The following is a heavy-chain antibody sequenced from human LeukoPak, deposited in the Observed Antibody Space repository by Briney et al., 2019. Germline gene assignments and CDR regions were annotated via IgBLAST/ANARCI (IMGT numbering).Heavy chain of an antibody. J-gene: IGHJ4*02. CDR3: ARDGQWLVLRPYYFDY. Sequence: GGSLRLSCAASGFTVSSNYMSWVRQAPGKGLEWVSVIYSGGSTYYADSVKGRFTISRDNSKNTLYLQMNSLRAEDTAVYYCARDGQWLVLRPYYFDYWGQGTLVTVSS. CDR2: IYSGGST. D-gene: IGHD6-19*01. CDR1: GFTVSSNY. V-gene: IGHV3-53*01.